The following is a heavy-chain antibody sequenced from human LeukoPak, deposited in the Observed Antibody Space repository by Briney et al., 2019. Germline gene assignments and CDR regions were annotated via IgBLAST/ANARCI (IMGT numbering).Heavy chain of an antibody. D-gene: IGHD3-10*01. CDR1: GYTFTGYY. V-gene: IGHV1-2*02. CDR2: INPKSGGT. J-gene: IGHJ4*02. Sequence: ASVKVSCKASGYTFTGYYMHWVRQAPGQGLEWMGWINPKSGGTNYAQKFQGRVTMTRDTSISTAYMELSRLRSDDTAVYYCARSDYYGSGGHDYWGQGTLVTVSS. CDR3: ARSDYYGSGGHDY.